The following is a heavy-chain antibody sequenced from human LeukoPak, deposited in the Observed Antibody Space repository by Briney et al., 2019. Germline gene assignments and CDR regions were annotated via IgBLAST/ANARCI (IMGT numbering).Heavy chain of an antibody. V-gene: IGHV3-48*02. D-gene: IGHD3-16*01. Sequence: GGSLRLSCAASGFTFSIYSMNWVRQAPGKGLEWVSYISSSSGTIYYAHSVKGRFTISRDNAKNSLYLQVNSLRDEDTAVYYCARRFPAHYFDYWGQGTLVTVSS. CDR3: ARRFPAHYFDY. CDR2: ISSSSGTI. J-gene: IGHJ4*02. CDR1: GFTFSIYS.